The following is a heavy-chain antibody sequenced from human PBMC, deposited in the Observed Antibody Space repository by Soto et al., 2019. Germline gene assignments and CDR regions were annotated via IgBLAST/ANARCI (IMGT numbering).Heavy chain of an antibody. CDR2: INDSGNI. Sequence: QVQLQQWGAGPLKPSETLSLTCAVYGGSFSGYQWSWIRQTPGKGLEWIGEINDSGNINYNPSLKSRVTILVDTAKKQISLKLSSVTAADTAVYYCARGLIVWFGELSRRGGYYYYMDVWGKGTTVTVSS. J-gene: IGHJ6*03. CDR3: ARGLIVWFGELSRRGGYYYYMDV. D-gene: IGHD3-10*01. V-gene: IGHV4-34*01. CDR1: GGSFSGYQ.